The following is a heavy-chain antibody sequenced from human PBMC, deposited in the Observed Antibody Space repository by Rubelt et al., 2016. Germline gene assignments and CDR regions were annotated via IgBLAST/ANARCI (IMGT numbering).Heavy chain of an antibody. D-gene: IGHD2-2*02. CDR2: ISSGSTYI. Sequence: EVQLVESGGGLVQPGGSLRLSCAASGFTFSSYTMTWVRQAPGKGLEWVSSISSGSTYIYYADSVKGRFSISRDNAKGSLYRQMNSLRAEDTAVYYCARKGAGYCSSTSCYTPDYWGQGTLVTVSS. CDR3: ARKGAGYCSSTSCYTPDY. CDR1: GFTFSSYT. J-gene: IGHJ4*02. V-gene: IGHV3-21*01.